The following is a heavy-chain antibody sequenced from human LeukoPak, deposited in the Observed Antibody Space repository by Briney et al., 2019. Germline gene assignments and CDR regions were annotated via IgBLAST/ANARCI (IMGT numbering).Heavy chain of an antibody. CDR2: IYYSGST. CDR1: GGSISSSSYY. J-gene: IGHJ5*02. CDR3: ARDNVGATEGWFDP. Sequence: PSETLSLTCTVSGGSISSSSYYWGWIRQPPGKGLEWIGSIYYSGSTYYNPSLKSRVTISVDTSKSQFSLKLSSVTAADTAVYYCARDNVGATEGWFDPWGQGTLVTVSS. V-gene: IGHV4-39*02. D-gene: IGHD1-26*01.